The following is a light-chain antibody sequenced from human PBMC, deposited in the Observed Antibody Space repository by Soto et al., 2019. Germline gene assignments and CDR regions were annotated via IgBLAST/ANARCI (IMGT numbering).Light chain of an antibody. CDR1: SSDVGGYNY. V-gene: IGLV2-14*01. CDR2: EVS. J-gene: IGLJ1*01. Sequence: QSVLTQPASVSGSPGQSITISCTGTSSDVGGYNYVSWYQQHPGKAPKLMIYEVSNRPSGVCNRFSGSKSGNTASLTISGLQAEDEADYYCSSYTSSSTPYVFGTGTNVTVL. CDR3: SSYTSSSTPYV.